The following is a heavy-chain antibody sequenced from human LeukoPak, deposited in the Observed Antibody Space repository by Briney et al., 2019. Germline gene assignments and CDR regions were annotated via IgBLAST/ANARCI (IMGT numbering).Heavy chain of an antibody. CDR3: ARGNRYYDFWSGYYTPQVSYFDY. V-gene: IGHV4-34*01. Sequence: PSETLSLTCAVCGGSFSGYYWSWIRQPPGKGLEWIGEINHSGSTDYNPSLKSRVTISVDTSKNQFSLKLSSVTAADTAVYYCARGNRYYDFWSGYYTPQVSYFDYWGQGTLVTVSS. J-gene: IGHJ4*02. D-gene: IGHD3-3*01. CDR2: INHSGST. CDR1: GGSFSGYY.